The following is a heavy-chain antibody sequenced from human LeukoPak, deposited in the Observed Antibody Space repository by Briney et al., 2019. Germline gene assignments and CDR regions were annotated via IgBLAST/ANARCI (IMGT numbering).Heavy chain of an antibody. CDR3: ARDLLLLSYFDY. CDR2: IKQDGSEK. CDR1: GFTFSSYS. J-gene: IGHJ4*02. D-gene: IGHD2-2*01. Sequence: GGSLRLSCAASGFTFSSYSMNWVRQAPGKGLEWVANIKQDGSEKYYVDSVKGRFTISRDNAKNSLYLQMNSLRAEDTAVYYCARDLLLLSYFDYWGQGTLVTVSS. V-gene: IGHV3-7*01.